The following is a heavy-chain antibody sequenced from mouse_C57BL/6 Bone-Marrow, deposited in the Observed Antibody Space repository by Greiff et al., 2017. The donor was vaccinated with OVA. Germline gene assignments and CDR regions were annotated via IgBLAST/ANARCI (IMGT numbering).Heavy chain of an antibody. CDR3: TKYYGSSYGGYFDV. Sequence: VQLQQSGTVLARPGASVKMSCKTSGYTFTSYWMHWVKQRPGQGLEWIGAIYPGNSDTSYNQKFKGKAKLTAVTSASTAYMELSSLTNEDSAVYYCTKYYGSSYGGYFDVWGTGTTVTVSS. D-gene: IGHD1-1*01. CDR2: IYPGNSDT. CDR1: GYTFTSYW. J-gene: IGHJ1*03. V-gene: IGHV1-5*01.